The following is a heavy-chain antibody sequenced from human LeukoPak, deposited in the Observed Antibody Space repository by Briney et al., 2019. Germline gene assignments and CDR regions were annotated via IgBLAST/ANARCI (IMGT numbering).Heavy chain of an antibody. CDR1: GFTFSSYD. Sequence: GGSLRLSCAASGFTFSSYDMHWVRQATGKGLEWVSAIGTAGDTYYPGSVKGRFTISRDNAKNSLYLQMNSLRAEDMALYYCAKDSSNRPYYMDVWGKGTTVTVSS. V-gene: IGHV3-13*01. J-gene: IGHJ6*03. CDR3: AKDSSNRPYYMDV. D-gene: IGHD1-14*01. CDR2: IGTAGDT.